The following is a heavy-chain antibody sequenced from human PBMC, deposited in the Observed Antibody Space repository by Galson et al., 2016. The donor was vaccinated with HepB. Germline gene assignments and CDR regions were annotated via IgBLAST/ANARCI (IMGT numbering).Heavy chain of an antibody. J-gene: IGHJ4*02. CDR2: IWHDGSKK. Sequence: SLRLSYAASGFTFKTYAMHWVRQAPGKGLDWVAVIWHDGSKKYFADSTKGRFTVSRDNSKNTLYLQMNSLSVEDTAVYYCARGDPWYSSGWGPDYWGQGTLVAVSS. V-gene: IGHV3-33*01. CDR3: ARGDPWYSSGWGPDY. CDR1: GFTFKTYA. D-gene: IGHD6-19*01.